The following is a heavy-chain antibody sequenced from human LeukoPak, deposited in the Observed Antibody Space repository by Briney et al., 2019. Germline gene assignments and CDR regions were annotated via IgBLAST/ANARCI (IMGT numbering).Heavy chain of an antibody. V-gene: IGHV4-39*01. CDR3: ARHPQRSLGVTSSGPYYYAMDV. CDR1: GDSISSSRYY. D-gene: IGHD3-16*01. Sequence: SETLSLTCTVSGDSISSSRYYWGMICQPPGNGLEWIGSIYYSGSTYHNPSLESRVTISVDTSKNHFSLKLSSVTAADTAVYYCARHPQRSLGVTSSGPYYYAMDVWGQGTTVTVSS. J-gene: IGHJ6*02. CDR2: IYYSGST.